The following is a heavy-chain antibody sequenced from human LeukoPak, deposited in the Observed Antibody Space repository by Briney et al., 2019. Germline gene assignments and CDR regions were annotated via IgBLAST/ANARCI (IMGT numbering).Heavy chain of an antibody. D-gene: IGHD3-10*01. J-gene: IGHJ4*02. V-gene: IGHV1-69*05. CDR1: GGTFSSYA. CDR2: IIPIVGTA. CDR3: ARDDLPYYGSGRSFDY. Sequence: SVKVSCKASGGTFSSYAISWVRQAPGQGLEWMGGIIPIVGTANYAQKFQGRVTITTDESTSTAYMELSSLRSEDTAVYYCARDDLPYYGSGRSFDYWGQGTLVTVSS.